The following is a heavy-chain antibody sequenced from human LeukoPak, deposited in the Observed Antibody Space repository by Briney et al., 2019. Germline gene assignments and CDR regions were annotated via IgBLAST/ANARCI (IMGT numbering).Heavy chain of an antibody. D-gene: IGHD2-2*01. CDR3: ARSPYGSTSSFDP. Sequence: SEPLSLTCTVSGGSISSSSYYWGWIRQPPGKGLEWIGSIYYSGSTYYNPSLKSRVTISVDTSKNQFSLKLSSVTAADTAVYYCARSPYGSTSSFDPWGQGTLVTVSS. V-gene: IGHV4-39*01. J-gene: IGHJ5*02. CDR2: IYYSGST. CDR1: GGSISSSSYY.